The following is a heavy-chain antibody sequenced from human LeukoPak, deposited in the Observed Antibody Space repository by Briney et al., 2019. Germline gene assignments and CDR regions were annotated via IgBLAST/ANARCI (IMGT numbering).Heavy chain of an antibody. CDR3: ARETGGVAFDI. CDR1: GGSISGGGYY. CDR2: IYYSGST. Sequence: SQTLSLTCTVSGGSISGGGYYWNWVRQHPGKGLEWIGYIYYSGSTYYNPSLKSRVNISVDTSKNQFSLKLSSVTAADTAVYYCARETGGVAFDIWGQGTMVTVSS. V-gene: IGHV4-31*03. J-gene: IGHJ3*02. D-gene: IGHD1-1*01.